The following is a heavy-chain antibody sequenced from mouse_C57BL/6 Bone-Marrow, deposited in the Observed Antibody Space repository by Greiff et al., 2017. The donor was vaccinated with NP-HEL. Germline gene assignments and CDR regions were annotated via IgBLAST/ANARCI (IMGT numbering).Heavy chain of an antibody. CDR3: ALIYYYGSSSAWFAY. J-gene: IGHJ3*01. D-gene: IGHD1-1*01. V-gene: IGHV1-76*01. CDR1: GYTFTDYY. CDR2: IYPGSGNT. Sequence: QVRLQQSGAELVRPGASVKLSCKASGYTFTDYYINWVKQRPGQGLEWIARIYPGSGNTYYNEKFKGKATLTAEKSSSTAYMQLSSLTSEDSAVYFCALIYYYGSSSAWFAYWGQGTLVTVSA.